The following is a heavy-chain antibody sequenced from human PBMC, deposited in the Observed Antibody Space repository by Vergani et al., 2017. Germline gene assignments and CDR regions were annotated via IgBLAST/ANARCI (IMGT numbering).Heavy chain of an antibody. CDR1: GYTFTSYY. D-gene: IGHD2-15*01. J-gene: IGHJ6*02. V-gene: IGHV1-46*01. CDR2: INPSGGST. Sequence: QVQLVQSGAEVKKPGASVKVSCKASGYTFTSYYMHWVRQAPGQGLEWMGIINPSGGSTSYAQKFQGRVTMTRDTSTSTVYMELSSLRSEDTAVYYCARDCSGGSCYSPYYYYGMDVWGQGTTVTVSS. CDR3: ARDCSGGSCYSPYYYYGMDV.